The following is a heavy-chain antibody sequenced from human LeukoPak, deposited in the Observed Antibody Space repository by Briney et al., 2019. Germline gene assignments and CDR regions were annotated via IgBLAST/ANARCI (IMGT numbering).Heavy chain of an antibody. J-gene: IGHJ4*02. D-gene: IGHD3-22*01. CDR1: GYTFTGYY. CDR3: ARSLAVVPWTFDY. CDR2: INPNSGGT. V-gene: IGHV1-2*06. Sequence: ASXKVSCKASGYTFTGYYMHWVRQAPGQGLEWMGRINPNSGGTNYAKKFQGRVTMTRDTSISTAYMELSRLRSDDTAVYYCARSLAVVPWTFDYWGQGTLVTVSS.